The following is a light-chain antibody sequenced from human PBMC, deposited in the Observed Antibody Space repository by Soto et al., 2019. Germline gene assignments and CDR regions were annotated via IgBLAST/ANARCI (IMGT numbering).Light chain of an antibody. Sequence: EVLMTQSPGTLPVSPGERHHLTRRPSQSVTSDLAWYQQKPGQAPRLLIYDASTRATGVPARFSGSGSGTEFTLTISSLQSEDSAVYHCQQYNRWPPITFGQGTKVDIK. V-gene: IGKV3-15*01. CDR3: QQYNRWPPIT. J-gene: IGKJ1*01. CDR1: QSVTSD. CDR2: DAS.